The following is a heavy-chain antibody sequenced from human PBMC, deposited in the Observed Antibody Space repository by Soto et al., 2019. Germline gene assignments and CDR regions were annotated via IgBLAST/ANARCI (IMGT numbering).Heavy chain of an antibody. Sequence: SVKVSCKASGGTFSSYAISWVRQAPGQGLEWMGGIIPIFGTANYAQKFQGRVTITADESTSTAYTELSSLRSEDTAVYYCARDRTEYCTNGVCYTSRDYYYYYGMDVWGQGTTVTVSS. J-gene: IGHJ6*02. CDR3: ARDRTEYCTNGVCYTSRDYYYYYGMDV. D-gene: IGHD2-8*01. CDR2: IIPIFGTA. CDR1: GGTFSSYA. V-gene: IGHV1-69*13.